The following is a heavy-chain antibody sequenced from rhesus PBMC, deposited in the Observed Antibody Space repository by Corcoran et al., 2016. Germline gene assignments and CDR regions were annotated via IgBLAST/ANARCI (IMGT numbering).Heavy chain of an antibody. D-gene: IGHD6-13*01. Sequence: QVQLQESGPGLVKPSETLSLTCAVSGYSIRSNYWNWIRQPPGKGLEWIGNIYGSSGSHNLAPSLKRRVTRSVDTSKNQFSLKLSSVTAADTAVYYCARVNSWSANFDCWGQGVLVTVSS. CDR3: ARVNSWSANFDC. J-gene: IGHJ4*01. V-gene: IGHV4S14*01. CDR1: GYSIRSNY. CDR2: IYGSSGSH.